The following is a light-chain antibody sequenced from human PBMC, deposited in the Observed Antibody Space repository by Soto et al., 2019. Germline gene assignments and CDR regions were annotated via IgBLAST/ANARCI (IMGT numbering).Light chain of an antibody. Sequence: QLVLTQPASVSGSPGQSIAISCTGTSSDVGSYDLVSWYQQHPGKAPKLMIYEVTGRPSGVSSRFSGSKSGNTASLTISGLQAEDEADYYCCSHAGGFTWVFGGGTKLTVL. CDR2: EVT. CDR1: SSDVGSYDL. J-gene: IGLJ3*02. CDR3: CSHAGGFTWV. V-gene: IGLV2-23*02.